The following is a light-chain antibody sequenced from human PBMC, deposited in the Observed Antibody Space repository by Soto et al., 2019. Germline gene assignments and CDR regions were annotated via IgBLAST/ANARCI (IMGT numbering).Light chain of an antibody. CDR3: CSYASGGAYV. J-gene: IGLJ1*01. CDR2: DVS. CDR1: SSDVGGYNA. Sequence: QSALTQPASVSGSPGQSITISCTGTSSDVGGYNAVSWYQQHPGKAPKLMIYDVSNRPSGASDRFSGSKSGNTASLTISGLPAEDEADYYCCSYASGGAYVFGTGTKLTVL. V-gene: IGLV2-14*01.